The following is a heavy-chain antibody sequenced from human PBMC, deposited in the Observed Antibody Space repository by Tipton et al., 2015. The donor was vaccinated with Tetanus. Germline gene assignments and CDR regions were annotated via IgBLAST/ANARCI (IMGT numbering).Heavy chain of an antibody. Sequence: AASGFTFSSYAMSWVRQAPGKGLEWVSAISGSGGSTYYADSVKGRFTISRDNSKNTLYLQMNSLRAEDTAVYYCAKSNSFGVEEFDYWGQGTLVTVSS. CDR3: AKSNSFGVEEFDY. CDR1: GFTFSSYA. CDR2: ISGSGGST. V-gene: IGHV3-23*01. J-gene: IGHJ4*02. D-gene: IGHD3-3*01.